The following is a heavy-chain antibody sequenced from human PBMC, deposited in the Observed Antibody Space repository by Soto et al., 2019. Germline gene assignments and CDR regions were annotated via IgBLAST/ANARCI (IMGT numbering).Heavy chain of an antibody. D-gene: IGHD6-13*01. CDR2: ISGSGGST. CDR1: GFTFSSYA. CDR3: AKVIGSSSRNWFDP. Sequence: GGSLRLSCAASGFTFSSYAMSGVRQAPGKGLEWVSAISGSGGSTYYADSVKGRFTISRDNSKNTLYLQMNSLRAEDTAVYYCAKVIGSSSRNWFDPWGQGTLVTVSS. V-gene: IGHV3-23*01. J-gene: IGHJ5*02.